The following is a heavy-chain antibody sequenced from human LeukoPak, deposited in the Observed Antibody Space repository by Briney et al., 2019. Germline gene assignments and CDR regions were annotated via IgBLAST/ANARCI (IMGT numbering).Heavy chain of an antibody. CDR1: GYTFTSYD. J-gene: IGHJ6*02. V-gene: IGHV1-8*01. Sequence: ASVKVSFKASGYTFTSYDINWVRQATGQGLEWMGWMNPNSGNTGYAQKFQGRVTMTRNTSISTAYMELSSLRSEDTAVYYCARIGYCSSTSCYDGGYYYGMDVWGQGTTVTVSS. D-gene: IGHD2-2*01. CDR3: ARIGYCSSTSCYDGGYYYGMDV. CDR2: MNPNSGNT.